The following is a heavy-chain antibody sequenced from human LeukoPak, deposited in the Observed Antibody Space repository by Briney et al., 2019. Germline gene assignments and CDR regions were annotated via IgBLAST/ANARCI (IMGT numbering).Heavy chain of an antibody. Sequence: ASVKVSCKASGYTFTSYYMHWVRQAPGQGLEWMGIINPSGGSTSYAQKFQGRVTMTRDTSTSTVYMELSSLRSEDTAVYYCARDFRSSWATYYYYGMDVWGQGTTVTVSS. CDR2: INPSGGST. D-gene: IGHD6-13*01. CDR1: GYTFTSYY. CDR3: ARDFRSSWATYYYYGMDV. J-gene: IGHJ6*02. V-gene: IGHV1-46*01.